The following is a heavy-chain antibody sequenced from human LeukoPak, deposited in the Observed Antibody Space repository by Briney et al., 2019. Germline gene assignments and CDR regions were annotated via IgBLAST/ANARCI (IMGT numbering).Heavy chain of an antibody. Sequence: SETLSLTCTVSGGSISSGSYYWSWIRQPAGKGLEWIGRIYTSGSTNHNPSLKSRVTISLDTSKNQFSLNLSSVTAADTAVYYCLYGGNSGDWVYWGQGTLVTVSS. CDR3: LYGGNSGDWVY. CDR2: IYTSGST. V-gene: IGHV4-61*02. D-gene: IGHD4-23*01. J-gene: IGHJ4*02. CDR1: GGSISSGSYY.